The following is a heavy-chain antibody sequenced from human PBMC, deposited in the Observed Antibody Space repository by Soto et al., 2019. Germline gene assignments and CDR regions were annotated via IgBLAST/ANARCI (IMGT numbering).Heavy chain of an antibody. V-gene: IGHV4-31*03. Sequence: SETLSLTCTVSGGSISSGGYCWSWIRQHPGKGLEWIGYIYYSGSTYYNPSLKSRVTISVDTSKNQFSLKLSSVTAADTAVYYCARDLRAGGWFDPWGQGTLVTVSS. D-gene: IGHD5-12*01. CDR3: ARDLRAGGWFDP. J-gene: IGHJ5*02. CDR1: GGSISSGGYC. CDR2: IYYSGST.